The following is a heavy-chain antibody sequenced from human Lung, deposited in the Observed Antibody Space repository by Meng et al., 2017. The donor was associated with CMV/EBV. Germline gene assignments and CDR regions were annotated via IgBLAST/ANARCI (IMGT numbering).Heavy chain of an antibody. V-gene: IGHV1-8*01. CDR1: GYTFTTYD. CDR2: MNPNSGNT. D-gene: IGHD2-2*01. Sequence: ASVKVSXKASGYTFTTYDINWVRQATGQGLEWMGWMNPNSGNTGYAQKFQGRVTLTRVTSISTAYMELSRLTSDDTAVYYCARTRIEVEPDGRKIKYYNYGMDVWGQGNXVNGAS. J-gene: IGHJ6*01. CDR3: ARTRIEVEPDGRKIKYYNYGMDV.